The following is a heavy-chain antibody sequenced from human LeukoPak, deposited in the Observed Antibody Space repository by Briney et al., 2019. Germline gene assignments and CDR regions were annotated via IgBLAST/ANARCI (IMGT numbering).Heavy chain of an antibody. CDR2: IWYDGSNK. D-gene: IGHD6-13*01. V-gene: IGHV3-33*01. Sequence: GGSLRLSCAASGFTFSSYGMHWVRQAPGKGLEWVAVIWYDGSNKYYADSVKGRFTSSRDNSKNTLYLQMNSLRAEDTAVYYCARVGRARAAAGFGAFDIWGQGTVVTVSS. CDR3: ARVGRARAAAGFGAFDI. CDR1: GFTFSSYG. J-gene: IGHJ3*02.